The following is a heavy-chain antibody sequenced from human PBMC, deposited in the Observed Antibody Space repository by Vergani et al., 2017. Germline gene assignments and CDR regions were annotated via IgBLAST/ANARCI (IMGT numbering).Heavy chain of an antibody. CDR3: ARGGVSDKLLYSY. J-gene: IGHJ4*02. D-gene: IGHD2-2*02. CDR1: GFTFTSYW. CDR2: IEQDGSEK. V-gene: IGHV3-7*01. Sequence: EVQLLESGGGLVQPGGSLRLFCATSGFTFTSYWMSWARQATGKGPEWVANIEQDGSEKYYVDSVKGRFTIPRDNTKKSLYLKMNSQRVEDTALYYCARGGVSDKLLYSYWGGGTLVTVS.